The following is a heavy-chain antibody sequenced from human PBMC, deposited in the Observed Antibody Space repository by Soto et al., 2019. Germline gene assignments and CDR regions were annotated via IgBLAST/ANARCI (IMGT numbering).Heavy chain of an antibody. V-gene: IGHV4-4*02. CDR2: IYHSGST. D-gene: IGHD5-18*01. CDR3: AREKGEEYSYGYRYYYYYYMDV. Sequence: SETLSLPCAVSSGSISSSNWWSWVRQPPGKGLEWIGEIYHSGSTNYNPSLKRRVTISVDKSKNQLSLKLSSVTAADTAVYYCAREKGEEYSYGYRYYYYYYMDVWGKGTTVTVSS. J-gene: IGHJ6*03. CDR1: SGSISSSNW.